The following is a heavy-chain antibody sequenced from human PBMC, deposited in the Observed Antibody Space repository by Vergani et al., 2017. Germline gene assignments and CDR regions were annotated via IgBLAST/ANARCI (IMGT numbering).Heavy chain of an antibody. CDR3: ARARKLRFGVVWENWFDP. D-gene: IGHD3-3*01. Sequence: EVELVESGGGLVQPGGSLRLSCAASGFTFNEYWMHWARQVPGKGLVWVSGMNGDGDTISYADSVKGRFTISRDNAKNTLFLQMNSLRAEDTAVYYCARARKLRFGVVWENWFDPWRQGTLVTVSS. J-gene: IGHJ5*02. CDR1: GFTFNEYW. V-gene: IGHV3-74*01. CDR2: MNGDGDTI.